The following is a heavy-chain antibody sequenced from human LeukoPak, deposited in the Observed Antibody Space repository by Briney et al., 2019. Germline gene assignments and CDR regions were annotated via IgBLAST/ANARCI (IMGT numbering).Heavy chain of an antibody. CDR1: GASINTYY. D-gene: IGHD3-10*01. Sequence: SETLSLTCTVSGASINTYYWSWIRQPPGKGLEWIGYIYYSGTTSYNPSLKTRVTISIDTSKNQFSLKLSSVTAADTAVYYRARVLRPMASQYYFDYWGQGTLVTVSS. J-gene: IGHJ4*02. CDR3: ARVLRPMASQYYFDY. V-gene: IGHV4-59*01. CDR2: IYYSGTT.